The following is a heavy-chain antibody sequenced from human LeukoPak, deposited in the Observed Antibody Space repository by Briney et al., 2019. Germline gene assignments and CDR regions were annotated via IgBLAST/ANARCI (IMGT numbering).Heavy chain of an antibody. D-gene: IGHD6-13*01. Sequence: PGRSLTLSCTASEFTFDDYAMHWVRQAPGKGLEWVSGTSWNSGSIGYADSVKGRFTISRDNAKNFLYLQMNSLRAEDTVLYYCAKGVAAGYYYYMDVWGKGTTVTVSS. CDR1: EFTFDDYA. V-gene: IGHV3-9*01. J-gene: IGHJ6*03. CDR3: AKGVAAGYYYYMDV. CDR2: TSWNSGSI.